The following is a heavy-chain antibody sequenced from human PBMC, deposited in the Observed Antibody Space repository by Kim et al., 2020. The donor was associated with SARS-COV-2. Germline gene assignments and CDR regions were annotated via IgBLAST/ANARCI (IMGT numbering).Heavy chain of an antibody. J-gene: IGHJ4*02. V-gene: IGHV3-33*05. CDR1: GFTFSSYG. CDR3: ARDLIAAAGIPFDY. D-gene: IGHD6-13*01. Sequence: GGSLRLSCAASGFTFSSYGMHWVRQAPGKGLEWVAVISYAGSNEYYADSVKGRFTISRDNSKNTLYLQMNSLRAEDTAVYYCARDLIAAAGIPFDYWGQGTLVTVSS. CDR2: ISYAGSNE.